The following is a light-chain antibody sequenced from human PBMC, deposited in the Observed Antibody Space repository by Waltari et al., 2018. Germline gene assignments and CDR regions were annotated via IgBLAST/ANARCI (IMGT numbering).Light chain of an antibody. CDR1: QSVSTY. J-gene: IGKJ1*01. CDR3: HQYVESPAT. Sequence: EIVLTQSPGTVSLSPGDRATFSCWASQSVSTYLAWSQQKPGQAPRLLIYHASTRATGIPDRFSGSGSGTDFSLTISRLEPEDFAMNYCHQYVESPATFGQGTKVEIK. CDR2: HAS. V-gene: IGKV3-20*01.